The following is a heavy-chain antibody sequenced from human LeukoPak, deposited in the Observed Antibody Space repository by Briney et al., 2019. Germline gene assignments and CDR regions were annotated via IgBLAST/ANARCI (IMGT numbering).Heavy chain of an antibody. CDR1: GYSFTSYW. D-gene: IGHD1-26*01. CDR2: IYPGDSDT. Sequence: RGESLKISCKGSGYSFTSYWIGWVRQMPGKGLEWKGIIYPGDSDTRYSPSFQGQVTISADKSISTAYLQWSSLKASDTAMYYCARFKGSYYFSFDYWGQGTLVTVSS. V-gene: IGHV5-51*01. J-gene: IGHJ4*02. CDR3: ARFKGSYYFSFDY.